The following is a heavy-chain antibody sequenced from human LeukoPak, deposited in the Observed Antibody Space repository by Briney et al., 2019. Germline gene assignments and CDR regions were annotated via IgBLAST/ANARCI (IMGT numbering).Heavy chain of an antibody. CDR3: ARVVGQLVRAGTDY. J-gene: IGHJ4*02. CDR2: ISGSGGST. D-gene: IGHD6-13*01. CDR1: GFTFSSYA. V-gene: IGHV3-23*01. Sequence: PGGSLRLSCAASGFTFSSYAMSWVRQAPGKGLEWVSAISGSGGSTYYADSVKGRFTISRDNSKNTLYLQMNSLRAEDTAVYYCARVVGQLVRAGTDYWGQGTLVTVSS.